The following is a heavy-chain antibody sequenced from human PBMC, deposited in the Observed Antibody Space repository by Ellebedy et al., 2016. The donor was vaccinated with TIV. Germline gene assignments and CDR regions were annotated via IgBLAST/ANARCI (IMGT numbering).Heavy chain of an antibody. V-gene: IGHV1-46*01. J-gene: IGHJ2*01. Sequence: ASVKVSCKASGYTFTGYYMHWVRQAPGQGLEWMGIINPSGGSTSYAQKFQGRVTMTRDTSTSTVYMELSSLRSEDTAVYYCARDPLGQLAHWYFDLWGRGTLVTVSS. CDR2: INPSGGST. CDR3: ARDPLGQLAHWYFDL. D-gene: IGHD6-6*01. CDR1: GYTFTGYY.